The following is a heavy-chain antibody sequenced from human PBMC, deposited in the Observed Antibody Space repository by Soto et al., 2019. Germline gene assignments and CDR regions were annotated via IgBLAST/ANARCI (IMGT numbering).Heavy chain of an antibody. D-gene: IGHD2-21*02. CDR3: AKDAHPRDDDCSVADY. J-gene: IGHJ4*02. V-gene: IGHV3-21*01. CDR1: GFTFSSYS. Sequence: GGSLRLSCAASGFTFSSYSMNWVRQAPGKGLEWVSSISSSSSYIYYADSVKGRFTISRDNAKNSLYLQMNGLRAEDTAVYYCAKDAHPRDDDCSVADYWGQGTLVTVS. CDR2: ISSSSSYI.